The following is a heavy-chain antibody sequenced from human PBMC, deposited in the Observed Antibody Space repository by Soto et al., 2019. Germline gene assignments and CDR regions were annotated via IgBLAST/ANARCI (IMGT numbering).Heavy chain of an antibody. D-gene: IGHD6-6*01. J-gene: IGHJ4*01. Sequence: SETLSLTCTVSGDSISTYYWHWIRQPPGKGPEWLGFVYYSGSTSYNPSLKRRLSISVDTSKNQFSLKLRSVTAADTAVYYCARDTIKYNYLDYWGHGTLVTVSS. CDR3: ARDTIKYNYLDY. CDR1: GDSISTYY. CDR2: VYYSGST. V-gene: IGHV4-59*01.